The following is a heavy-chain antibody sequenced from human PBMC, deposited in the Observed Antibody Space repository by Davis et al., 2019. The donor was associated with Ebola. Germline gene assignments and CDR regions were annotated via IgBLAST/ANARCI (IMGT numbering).Heavy chain of an antibody. V-gene: IGHV1-18*01. CDR3: ARDRSYYYDSSGGPDDY. D-gene: IGHD3-22*01. CDR1: GYTFTSYG. CDR2: ISAYNGNT. Sequence: AASVKVSCKASGYTFTSYGISWVRQAPGQGLEWMGWISAYNGNTNYAQKLQGRVTMTTDTSTSTAYVELRSLRSDDTAVYYCARDRSYYYDSSGGPDDYWGQGTLVTVSS. J-gene: IGHJ4*02.